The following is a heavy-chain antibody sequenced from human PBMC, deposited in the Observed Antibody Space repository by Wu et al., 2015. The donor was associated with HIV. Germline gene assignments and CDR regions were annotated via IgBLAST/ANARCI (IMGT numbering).Heavy chain of an antibody. V-gene: IGHV1-2*02. D-gene: IGHD2-15*01. Sequence: QVQLVQSGAEVKKPGASVKVSCEASGYTFTGYYIQWVRQAPGQGLEWMGWINPNSGGTKFARKFQGRVTMTRDTSINTAYMELSSLRSDDTAVYYCARDYCSGGSCQGWFDPWGQGTLVTVSS. CDR2: INPNSGGT. J-gene: IGHJ5*02. CDR1: GYTFTGYY. CDR3: ARDYCSGGSCQGWFDP.